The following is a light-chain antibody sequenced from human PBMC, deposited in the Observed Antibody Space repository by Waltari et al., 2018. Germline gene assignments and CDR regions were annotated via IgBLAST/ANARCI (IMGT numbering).Light chain of an antibody. J-gene: IGKJ4*01. Sequence: EVVLTQSPATLSLSPGERATPSCRARHNISRYLGWYQQKPGQPPRLLIYDASNRATGVPDRVTGSGSGTDFTLTISSLEPEDLAVYYCQQRSSWLPLTFGGGTKVEIK. CDR3: QQRSSWLPLT. V-gene: IGKV3-11*01. CDR2: DAS. CDR1: HNISRY.